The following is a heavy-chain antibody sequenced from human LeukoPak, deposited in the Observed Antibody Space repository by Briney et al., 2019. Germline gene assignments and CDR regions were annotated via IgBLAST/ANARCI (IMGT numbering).Heavy chain of an antibody. Sequence: PSETLSLTCTVSGGSISSSAYHWGWIRQPPGKGLEWVGSIHSSGSTYYNLSLKSRVTISVDTSKNQFSLKLSSVTAADTAVYYCARDPRGYSYGYDYWGQGTLVTVSS. CDR2: IHSSGST. V-gene: IGHV4-39*07. CDR1: GGSISSSAYH. J-gene: IGHJ4*02. CDR3: ARDPRGYSYGYDY. D-gene: IGHD5-18*01.